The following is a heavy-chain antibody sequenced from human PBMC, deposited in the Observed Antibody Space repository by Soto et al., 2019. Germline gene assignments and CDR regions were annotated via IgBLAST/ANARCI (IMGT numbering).Heavy chain of an antibody. V-gene: IGHV3-73*01. CDR3: TRLISAAQDY. CDR2: IRDRAYSYAT. CDR1: GFVFKDSS. Sequence: VLLVESGGGLVQPGGSLKLSCAASGFVFKDSSIHWVRQASGKGLEWVGRIRDRAYSYATAYAASVKGRFTISRDDSSNTAYLQMISLKTEDTAIYYCTRLISAAQDYWGQGTLVTVSS. J-gene: IGHJ4*02. D-gene: IGHD3-10*01.